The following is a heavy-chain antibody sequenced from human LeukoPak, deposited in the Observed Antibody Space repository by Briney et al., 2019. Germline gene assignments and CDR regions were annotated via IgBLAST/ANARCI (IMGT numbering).Heavy chain of an antibody. CDR3: GRAFPPLRTSSAGDL. CDR1: GFAFSDYD. J-gene: IGHJ4*02. V-gene: IGHV3-21*01. D-gene: IGHD3-16*01. Sequence: GGSLRLSCSASGFAFSDYDMNWVRQAPGKGLEWVSSISYLSSHVYYGDSVKGRFSISRDNAKNSLYLQMNSLGAEDTAIYYCGRAFPPLRTSSAGDLWGQGILVTVSS. CDR2: ISYLSSHV.